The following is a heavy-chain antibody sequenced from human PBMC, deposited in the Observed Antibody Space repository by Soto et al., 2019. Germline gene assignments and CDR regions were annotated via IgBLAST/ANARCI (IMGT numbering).Heavy chain of an antibody. V-gene: IGHV4-39*01. CDR2: IYYSGST. J-gene: IGHJ4*02. D-gene: IGHD6-19*01. CDR1: GGSISNSNYY. Sequence: QLQLQESGPGLVKASETLSLSCTVSGGSISNSNYYWGWIRQPPGKGLEWIGSIYYSGSTYYNPSLKSRVTISMDTSKDQFSLKLKSVTAADTAVYYCARHSYSSGLGGWGQGTLVTVSS. CDR3: ARHSYSSGLGG.